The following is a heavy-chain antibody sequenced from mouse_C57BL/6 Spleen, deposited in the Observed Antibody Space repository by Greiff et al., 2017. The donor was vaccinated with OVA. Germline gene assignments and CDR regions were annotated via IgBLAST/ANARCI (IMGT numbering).Heavy chain of an antibody. CDR2: IYPGDGDT. D-gene: IGHD2-3*01. V-gene: IGHV1-80*01. CDR1: GYAFSSYW. Sequence: QVQLQQSGAELAKPGASVKISCKASGYAFSSYWMNWVKQRPGKGLEWIGQIYPGDGDTNYNGKFKGKATLTADKSSSTAYLQLSSLTSEDSAVYFCARGGIDGLFAYWGQGTLVTVSA. J-gene: IGHJ3*01. CDR3: ARGGIDGLFAY.